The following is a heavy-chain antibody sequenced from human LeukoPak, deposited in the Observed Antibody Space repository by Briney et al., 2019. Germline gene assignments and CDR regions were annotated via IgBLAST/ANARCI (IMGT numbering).Heavy chain of an antibody. V-gene: IGHV3-23*01. D-gene: IGHD6-13*01. CDR2: ISGSGGST. Sequence: PGRSLRLSCAASGFTFSSYGMHWVRQAPGKGLEWVSAISGSGGSTYYADSVKGRFTISRDNSKNTLYLQMNSLRAEDTAVYYCAREWQQLMPSWGQGTLVTVSS. CDR3: AREWQQLMPS. J-gene: IGHJ5*02. CDR1: GFTFSSYG.